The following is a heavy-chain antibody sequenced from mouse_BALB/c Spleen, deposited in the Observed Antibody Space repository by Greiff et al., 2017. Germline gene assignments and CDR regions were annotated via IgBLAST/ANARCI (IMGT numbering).Heavy chain of an antibody. Sequence: EVKLMESGAELVKPGASVKLSCTASGFNIKDTYMHWVKQRPEQGLEWIGRIDPANGNTKYDPKFQGKATITADTSSNTAYLQLSSLTSEDTAVYYCNALYYGNYDYAMDYWGQGTSVTVSS. CDR3: NALYYGNYDYAMDY. CDR2: IDPANGNT. D-gene: IGHD2-1*01. CDR1: GFNIKDTY. J-gene: IGHJ4*01. V-gene: IGHV14-3*02.